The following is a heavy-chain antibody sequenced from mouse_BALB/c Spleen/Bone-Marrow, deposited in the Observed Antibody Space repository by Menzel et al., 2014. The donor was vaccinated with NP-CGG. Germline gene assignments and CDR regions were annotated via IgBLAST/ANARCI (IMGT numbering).Heavy chain of an antibody. CDR2: IDPANGNT. CDR1: GFNIKDTY. J-gene: IGHJ3*01. Sequence: VQLQQSGAELVKPGASVKLSCTASGFNIKDTYMHWVKQRPEQGLEWIGRIDPANGNTKYDPKFQGKATITADTSSNTAYLQLSSLTSEDTAVYYCARLDLCAYWGQGTLVPVPA. CDR3: ARLDLCAY. V-gene: IGHV14-3*02.